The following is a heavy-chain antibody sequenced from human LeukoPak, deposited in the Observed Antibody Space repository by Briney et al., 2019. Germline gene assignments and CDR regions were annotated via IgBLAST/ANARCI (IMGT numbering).Heavy chain of an antibody. V-gene: IGHV4-39*07. J-gene: IGHJ6*03. D-gene: IGHD4-11*01. Sequence: SETLSLTCTVSGGSINNNNYYWGWIRQPPGKGLEWIGSIYYSGSTYYNPSLKSRVTISVDTSENQFSLKLSSVTAADTAVYYCARDGGYSNPYYYYYYYMDVWGKGTTVTVSS. CDR3: ARDGGYSNPYYYYYYYMDV. CDR1: GGSINNNNYY. CDR2: IYYSGST.